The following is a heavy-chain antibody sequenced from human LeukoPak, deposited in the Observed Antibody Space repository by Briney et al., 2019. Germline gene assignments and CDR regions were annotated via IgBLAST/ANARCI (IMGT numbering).Heavy chain of an antibody. J-gene: IGHJ5*02. D-gene: IGHD6-13*01. CDR1: GYTFTSYD. V-gene: IGHV1-8*03. Sequence: GASVKVSCKASGYTFTSYDINWVRQATGQGLEWMGWMSPNSGNTGYAQKFQGRVTITRNTSISTAYMELSSLRSEDTAVYYCARGGVSPSSWYLEWWFDPWGQGTLVTVSS. CDR2: MSPNSGNT. CDR3: ARGGVSPSSWYLEWWFDP.